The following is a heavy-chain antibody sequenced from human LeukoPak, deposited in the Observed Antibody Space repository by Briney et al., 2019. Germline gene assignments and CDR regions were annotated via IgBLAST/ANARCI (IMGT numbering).Heavy chain of an antibody. CDR3: AKDLAYDSSGYYLY. Sequence: GGSLRLSCAASGFTFSSYAMSWVRQAPGKGLEWVSAISGSGGSTYYADSVKGRFTTSRDNSKNTLYLQMNSLRAEDTAVYYCAKDLAYDSSGYYLYWGQGTLVTVPS. D-gene: IGHD3-22*01. V-gene: IGHV3-23*01. CDR1: GFTFSSYA. CDR2: ISGSGGST. J-gene: IGHJ4*02.